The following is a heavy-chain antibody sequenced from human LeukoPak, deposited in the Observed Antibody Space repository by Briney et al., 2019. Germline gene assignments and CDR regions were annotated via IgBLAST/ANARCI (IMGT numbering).Heavy chain of an antibody. D-gene: IGHD3-16*02. J-gene: IGHJ4*02. CDR2: ISAYNGNT. V-gene: IGHV1-18*01. CDR3: ARDPYDYVWGSYRNFDY. CDR1: GYTFTNYG. Sequence: GASVKVSCKASGYTFTNYGISWVRQAPGQGLEWMGWISAYNGNTNYAQKLQGRVTMTTDTSTSTAYMEPRSLRSDDTAVYYCARDPYDYVWGSYRNFDYWGQGTLVTVSS.